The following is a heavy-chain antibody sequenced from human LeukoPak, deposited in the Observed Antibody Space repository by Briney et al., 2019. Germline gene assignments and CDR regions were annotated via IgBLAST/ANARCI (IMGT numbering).Heavy chain of an antibody. CDR1: GFTFSSYW. CDR2: IKQDGSEK. D-gene: IGHD6-6*01. CDR3: ARSIAARPVPSYYYYYMDV. V-gene: IGHV3-7*01. J-gene: IGHJ6*03. Sequence: GGSLRLSCAASGFTFSSYWMSWVRQAPGKGLEWVANIKQDGSEKYYVDSVKGRFTISRDNAKNSLYLQMNSLRAEDTAVYYCARSIAARPVPSYYYYYMDVWGKGTTVTVSS.